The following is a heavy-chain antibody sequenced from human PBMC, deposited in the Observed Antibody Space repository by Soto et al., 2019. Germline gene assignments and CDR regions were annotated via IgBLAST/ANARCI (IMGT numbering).Heavy chain of an antibody. Sequence: GGSLRLSCAASGFTFDDYAMHWVRQAPGKGLEWVSGISWNSGSIGYADSVKGRFTISRDNAKNSLYLQMNSLRAEDTALYYCARAGYSYGYRFDYWGQGTLVTVSS. CDR1: GFTFDDYA. J-gene: IGHJ4*02. CDR3: ARAGYSYGYRFDY. D-gene: IGHD5-18*01. V-gene: IGHV3-9*01. CDR2: ISWNSGSI.